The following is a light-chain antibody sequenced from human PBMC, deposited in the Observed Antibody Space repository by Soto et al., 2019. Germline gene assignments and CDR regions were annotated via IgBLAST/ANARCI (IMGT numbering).Light chain of an antibody. CDR3: QQYNNWLT. CDR2: GAS. Sequence: EIVMTQSPDTLSVYPGERATISCRASQSVTINLAWYQQKPGQAPRLLIYGASTRATGIPARLSGSGSGTEFTLTISSLQSEDFAVYYCQQYNNWLTFGGGTKVDIK. J-gene: IGKJ4*01. CDR1: QSVTIN. V-gene: IGKV3-15*01.